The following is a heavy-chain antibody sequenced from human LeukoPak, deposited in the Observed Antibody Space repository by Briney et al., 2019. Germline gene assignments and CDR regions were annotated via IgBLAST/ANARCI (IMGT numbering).Heavy chain of an antibody. D-gene: IGHD2-21*02. CDR2: ISTSDTSI. CDR1: GFTFSSYE. J-gene: IGHJ4*02. Sequence: GGSLRLSCAASGFTFSSYEMNWVRQAPGEGLEGVSYISTSDTSIYYADSVKGRFTISRDNAKNSLYLQMNSLRAEDTAVYYCARERASCGGDCSDYWGQGTLVTVSS. CDR3: ARERASCGGDCSDY. V-gene: IGHV3-48*03.